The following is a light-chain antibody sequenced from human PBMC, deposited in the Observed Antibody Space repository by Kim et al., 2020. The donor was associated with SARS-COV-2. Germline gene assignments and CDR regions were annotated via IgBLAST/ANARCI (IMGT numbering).Light chain of an antibody. J-gene: IGKJ1*01. CDR1: QSISSNY. CDR2: GAS. Sequence: EIVLTQSPGTLSLSPGERATLSCRASQSISSNYLAWYQQKPGQAPRILIYGASSRATGIPDGFSGSGSGTDFTHTISRLEPEDFAVYYFQQYGSSPRTFGQGTKVDIK. V-gene: IGKV3-20*01. CDR3: QQYGSSPRT.